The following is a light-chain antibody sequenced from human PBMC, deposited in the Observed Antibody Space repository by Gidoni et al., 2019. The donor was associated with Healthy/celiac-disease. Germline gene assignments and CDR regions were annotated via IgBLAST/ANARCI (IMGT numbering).Light chain of an antibody. CDR3: QQRSNWPPGYT. V-gene: IGKV3-11*01. J-gene: IGKJ2*01. Sequence: ELVLTQSPATLSLSPGERATLSCRASQSVSSYLAWYQQKPGQAPRLLIYDASNRATGIPARFSGSGSETDFTLTISSLEPEDFAVYYCQQRSNWPPGYTFGQGTKLEIK. CDR2: DAS. CDR1: QSVSSY.